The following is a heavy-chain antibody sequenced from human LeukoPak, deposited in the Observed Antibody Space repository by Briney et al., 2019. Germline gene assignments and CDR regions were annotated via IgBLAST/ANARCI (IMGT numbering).Heavy chain of an antibody. V-gene: IGHV3-30*18. J-gene: IGHJ6*03. Sequence: GGSLRLSCAASGFTFSSYGMHWVRQAPGKGLEWVAVISYDGSNKYYADSVKGRFTISRDNSKNTLYLQMNSLRAEDTAVYYCAKHWSYCSTTSCFFNYYYYYMDVWGKGTTVTVSS. CDR2: ISYDGSNK. CDR1: GFTFSSYG. CDR3: AKHWSYCSTTSCFFNYYYYYMDV. D-gene: IGHD2-2*01.